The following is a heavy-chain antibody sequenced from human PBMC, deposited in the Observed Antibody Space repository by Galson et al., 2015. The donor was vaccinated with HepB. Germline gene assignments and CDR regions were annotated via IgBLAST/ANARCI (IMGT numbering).Heavy chain of an antibody. CDR1: GFTFSSNG. CDR3: AKDPDSSGYYAGDY. J-gene: IGHJ4*02. D-gene: IGHD3-22*01. CDR2: ISYDGSNK. Sequence: RLSCAASGFTFSSNGMHWVRQAPGKGLEWVAVISYDGSNKYYADSVKGRFTISRDNSKNTLYLQMNSLRAEDTAVYYCAKDPDSSGYYAGDYWGQGTLVTVSS. V-gene: IGHV3-30*18.